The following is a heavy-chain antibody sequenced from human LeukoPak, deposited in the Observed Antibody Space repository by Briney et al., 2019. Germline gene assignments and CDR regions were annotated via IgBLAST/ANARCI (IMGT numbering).Heavy chain of an antibody. CDR2: INHSGST. D-gene: IGHD1/OR15-1a*01. J-gene: IGHJ5*02. CDR3: ASSTRYNWNNYPP. V-gene: IGHV4-34*01. Sequence: KPSETLSLTCAVYGGSFSGYYWSWIRQPPGKGLEWIGEINHSGSTNYNPSLKSQVTISVDTSKNQFSLKLSSVTAADTAVYYCASSTRYNWNNYPPWGQGTLVTVSS. CDR1: GGSFSGYY.